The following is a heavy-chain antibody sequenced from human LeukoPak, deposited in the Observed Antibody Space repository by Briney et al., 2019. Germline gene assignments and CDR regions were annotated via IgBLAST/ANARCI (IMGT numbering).Heavy chain of an antibody. CDR1: GFTFSSYA. Sequence: GGSLRLSCAASGFTFSSYAMNWVRQAPGKGLEWVANIKQDGSQKYYVASVKGRFTISRDNAKNSLYLQMNSLRAEDTAVYYCARGERWFDPWGQGILVSVSS. V-gene: IGHV3-7*01. D-gene: IGHD6-25*01. CDR2: IKQDGSQK. J-gene: IGHJ5*02. CDR3: ARGERWFDP.